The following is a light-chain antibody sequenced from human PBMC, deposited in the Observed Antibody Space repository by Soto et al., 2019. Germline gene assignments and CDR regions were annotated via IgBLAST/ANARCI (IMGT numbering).Light chain of an antibody. Sequence: QSALTQPPSASGTPGQRVTICCSGSSSNIGSNTVNWYQQLPGTAPKLLIYSNNQRPSGVPDRFSGSKSGTSASLAISGLQSEDAADYYCVAWDDSLNGLVFGGGTKLTVL. CDR1: SSNIGSNT. CDR3: VAWDDSLNGLV. V-gene: IGLV1-44*01. J-gene: IGLJ2*01. CDR2: SNN.